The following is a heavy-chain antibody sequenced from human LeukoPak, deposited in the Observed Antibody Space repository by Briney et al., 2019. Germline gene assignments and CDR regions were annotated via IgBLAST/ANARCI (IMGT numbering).Heavy chain of an antibody. V-gene: IGHV3-20*04. D-gene: IGHD6-19*01. Sequence: PGGSLRLSCAASGFTFDDYGMSWVRQAPGKGLEWVSGINWNGGSTGYADSVKGRFTISRDNAKNSLYLQMNSLRAEDTAVYYCARRQWLISKSHYFDYWGQGTLVTVSS. J-gene: IGHJ4*02. CDR1: GFTFDDYG. CDR3: ARRQWLISKSHYFDY. CDR2: INWNGGST.